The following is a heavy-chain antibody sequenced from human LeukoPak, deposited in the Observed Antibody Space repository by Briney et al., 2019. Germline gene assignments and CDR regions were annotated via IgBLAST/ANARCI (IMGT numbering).Heavy chain of an antibody. CDR3: AKSGSSRFDP. CDR2: ISSSSSYI. J-gene: IGHJ5*02. D-gene: IGHD3-10*01. V-gene: IGHV3-21*04. Sequence: SGGSLRLSCAASGFTFSSYSMNWVRQAPGKGLEWVSSISSSSSYIYYADSVKGRFTISRDNAKNSLYLQMNSLRAEDTAVYYCAKSGSSRFDPWGQGTLVTVSS. CDR1: GFTFSSYS.